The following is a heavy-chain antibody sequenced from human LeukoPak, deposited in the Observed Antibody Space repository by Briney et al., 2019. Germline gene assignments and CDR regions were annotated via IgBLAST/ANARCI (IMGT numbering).Heavy chain of an antibody. CDR1: GFTFSSYG. J-gene: IGHJ5*02. Sequence: GGSLRLSCAASGFTFSSYGMHWVRQAPGKGLEWVAVISYDGSNKYYADSVKGRFTISRDNSKNTLYLQMNSLRAEDTAVYYCARETIAAAGNNWFDPWGQGTPVTVSS. V-gene: IGHV3-30*03. CDR3: ARETIAAAGNNWFDP. D-gene: IGHD6-13*01. CDR2: ISYDGSNK.